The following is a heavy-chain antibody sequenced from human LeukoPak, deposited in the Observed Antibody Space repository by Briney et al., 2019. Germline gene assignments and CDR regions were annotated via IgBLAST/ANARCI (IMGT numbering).Heavy chain of an antibody. J-gene: IGHJ4*02. CDR3: ARGGVFYYGSGSYSY. Sequence: PSETLSLTCTVSGGSISSSSYYWGWIRQPPGKGLEWIGSIYYSGSTYYNPSLKSRVTISVDTSKNQFSLKLSSVTAADTAVYYCARGGVFYYGSGSYSYWGQGTLATASS. CDR2: IYYSGST. V-gene: IGHV4-39*07. D-gene: IGHD3-10*01. CDR1: GGSISSSSYY.